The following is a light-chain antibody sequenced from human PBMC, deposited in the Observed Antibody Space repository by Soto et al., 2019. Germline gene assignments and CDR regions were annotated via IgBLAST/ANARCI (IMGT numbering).Light chain of an antibody. Sequence: DIQVTQFPSSLSASVGDTITITCRASQAIGNYLAWYQQKPGKAPKVLIYGASTLQSGVPSRFSGSGSGTEFTLTISSLQPEDFATYYCQQGYSISWTFGQGTKVEIK. CDR2: GAS. V-gene: IGKV1-39*01. CDR3: QQGYSISWT. J-gene: IGKJ1*01. CDR1: QAIGNY.